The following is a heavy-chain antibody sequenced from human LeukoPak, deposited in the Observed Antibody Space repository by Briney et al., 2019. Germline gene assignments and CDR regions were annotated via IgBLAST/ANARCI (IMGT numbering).Heavy chain of an antibody. D-gene: IGHD3-16*01. Sequence: GGSLRLSCAASGFTFSSYGMHWVRQAPGKGLEWVAVIWYDGSNKYYADSVKGRFTISRDNSKNTLYLQMNSLRAEDTAVYYCARAPPSGGTVYYYYYGMDVWGQGTTVTVSS. J-gene: IGHJ6*02. CDR2: IWYDGSNK. CDR3: ARAPPSGGTVYYYYYGMDV. CDR1: GFTFSSYG. V-gene: IGHV3-33*01.